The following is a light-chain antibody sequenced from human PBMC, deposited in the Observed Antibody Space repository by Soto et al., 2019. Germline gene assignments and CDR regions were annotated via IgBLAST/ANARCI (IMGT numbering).Light chain of an antibody. J-gene: IGKJ1*01. CDR3: QQYNSYS. Sequence: SQITQSPSTLSGAGRDGVTSIVRASKSISNWLAWYQQKPVTAPKLLIYHASTLESGVPSRFSGSGSGTEFTLTTSSLQPDDFATYYCQQYNSYSFGQGTKVDI. V-gene: IGKV1-5*02. CDR1: KSISNW. CDR2: HAS.